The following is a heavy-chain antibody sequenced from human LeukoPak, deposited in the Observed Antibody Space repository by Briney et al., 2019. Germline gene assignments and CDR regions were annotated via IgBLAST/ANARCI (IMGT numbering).Heavy chain of an antibody. D-gene: IGHD1-20*01. V-gene: IGHV3-23*01. CDR3: AKGHSWNAIDAFDI. CDR1: GFTFSTYA. CDR2: ISGYGGTT. J-gene: IGHJ3*02. Sequence: GGSLRLSCAASGFTFSTYAMSWVRQAPGKGLEWVSPISGYGGTTHYADSVKGRFTISRDNSRNTLYLQMNSLRDEDTAVYYCAKGHSWNAIDAFDIWGQGTMVTVSS.